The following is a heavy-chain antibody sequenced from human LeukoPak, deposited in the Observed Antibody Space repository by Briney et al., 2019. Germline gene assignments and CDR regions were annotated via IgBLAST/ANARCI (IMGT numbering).Heavy chain of an antibody. J-gene: IGHJ6*02. V-gene: IGHV4-59*01. CDR2: VYNSGST. Sequence: SETLSLTCTVSGGSINSYYWTWIRQPPGKGLEWTANVYNSGSTNYNPSLKSRVTISVDMFKNQFSLKLTSVTAADTAVYYCARLRSGMDVWGQGTTVTVSS. CDR3: ARLRSGMDV. CDR1: GGSINSYY.